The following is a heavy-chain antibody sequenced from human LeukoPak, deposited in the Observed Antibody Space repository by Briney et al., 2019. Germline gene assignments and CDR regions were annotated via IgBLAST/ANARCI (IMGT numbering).Heavy chain of an antibody. V-gene: IGHV3-48*01. CDR2: ISSSGSTI. CDR1: GFIFSSYG. D-gene: IGHD3-22*01. J-gene: IGHJ4*02. CDR3: ARAVYYYDSSGSLDY. Sequence: GGSLRLSCAASGFIFSSYGMNWVRQAPGKGLEWVSYISSSGSTIYYADSVKGRFTISRDNAKNSLYLQMNSLRAEDTAVYYCARAVYYYDSSGSLDYWGQGTLVTVSS.